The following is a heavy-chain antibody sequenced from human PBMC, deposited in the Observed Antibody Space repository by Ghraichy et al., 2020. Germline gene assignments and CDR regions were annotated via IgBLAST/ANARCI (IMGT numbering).Heavy chain of an antibody. V-gene: IGHV4-34*01. CDR1: GGSFSGYY. J-gene: IGHJ4*02. CDR3: ARGLREMATSGYLDY. D-gene: IGHD5-24*01. CDR2: INNSGST. Sequence: SETLSLTCAVYGGSFSGYYWSWIRQPPGKGLEWIGEINNSGSTNYNPSLMSRLTISVDTSKNQFSLKLSSVTAADPAVYYCARGLREMATSGYLDYWGQGTLVTVSS.